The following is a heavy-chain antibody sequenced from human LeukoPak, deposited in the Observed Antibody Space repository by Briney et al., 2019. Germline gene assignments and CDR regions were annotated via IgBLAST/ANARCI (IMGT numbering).Heavy chain of an antibody. J-gene: IGHJ4*02. V-gene: IGHV3-30-3*01. CDR1: GFTFSSYA. CDR3: AKAKGILTGYYNFGY. D-gene: IGHD3-9*01. Sequence: GGSLRLSCAASGFTFSSYAMHWVRQAPGKGLEWVAVISYDGSNKYYADSVKGRFTISRDNSKNTLYLQMNSLRAEDTAVYYCAKAKGILTGYYNFGYWGQGTLVTVSS. CDR2: ISYDGSNK.